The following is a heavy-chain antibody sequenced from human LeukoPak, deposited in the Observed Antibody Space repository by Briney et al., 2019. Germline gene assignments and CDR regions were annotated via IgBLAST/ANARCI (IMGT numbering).Heavy chain of an antibody. CDR2: ISSDGVST. CDR3: VKDRWVDY. Sequence: GGSLRLSCSVSGFTISSYAMHWVRQAPGKGLEYVSSISSDGVSTFYADSVKGRFTISRDNSKNTLSLQMSSLRTEDTAVYYCVKDRWVDYWGQGTLVTVSS. CDR1: GFTISSYA. D-gene: IGHD4-23*01. V-gene: IGHV3-64D*06. J-gene: IGHJ4*02.